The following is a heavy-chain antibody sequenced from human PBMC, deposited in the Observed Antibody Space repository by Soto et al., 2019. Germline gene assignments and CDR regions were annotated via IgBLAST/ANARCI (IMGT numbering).Heavy chain of an antibody. CDR1: GYTFTSYG. J-gene: IGHJ6*02. D-gene: IGHD1-26*01. CDR2: ISAYNGNT. Sequence: ASVKVSCKASGYTFTSYGISWVRQAPGQGLEWMGWISAYNGNTNYAQKLQGRVTMTTDTSTSTAYMELRSLRSDDTAVYYCARERAPRVGQAGLHYYYYGMDVWGQGTTVTVSS. V-gene: IGHV1-18*04. CDR3: ARERAPRVGQAGLHYYYYGMDV.